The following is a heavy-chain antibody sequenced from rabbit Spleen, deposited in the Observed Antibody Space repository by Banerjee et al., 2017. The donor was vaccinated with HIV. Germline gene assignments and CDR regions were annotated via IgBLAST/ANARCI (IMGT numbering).Heavy chain of an antibody. CDR1: GFSFSSDYD. CDR3: AREVLYAAYAGFGDATIYYFDL. Sequence: QSLEESGGDLVKPGASLTLTCTASGFSFSSDYDMCWVRQAPGKGLEWIACIAAGSSGNTYYTNWAKGRFTISKTSSTTVTLQMTSLTAADTATYFCAREVLYAAYAGFGDATIYYFDLWGPGTLVTVS. CDR2: IAAGSSGNT. J-gene: IGHJ4*01. V-gene: IGHV1S40*01. D-gene: IGHD6-1*01.